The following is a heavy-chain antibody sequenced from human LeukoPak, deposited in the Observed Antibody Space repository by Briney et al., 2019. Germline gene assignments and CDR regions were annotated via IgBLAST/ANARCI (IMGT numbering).Heavy chain of an antibody. CDR1: GDTFSSNSAA. V-gene: IGHV6-1*01. J-gene: IGHJ4*02. Sequence: SQTLSLTCALSGDTFSSNSAAWNWIRQSPSRGLEWLVRTYYRSKWYNDYAVSVKSRITINPDTSKNQFSLQLNSVTPEDTAVYYCATNYGSGSYLRYWGQGTLVTVSS. CDR2: TYYRSKWYN. CDR3: ATNYGSGSYLRY. D-gene: IGHD3-10*01.